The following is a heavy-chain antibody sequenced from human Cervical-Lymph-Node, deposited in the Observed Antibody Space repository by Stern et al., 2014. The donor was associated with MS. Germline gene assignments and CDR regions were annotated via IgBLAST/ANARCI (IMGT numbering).Heavy chain of an antibody. Sequence: EVQLVESGGGSVQPGRSLRLSCAASGFTFDDCSMHWVRQAPGTGLEWVSGISWNSTNIGYADSVRGRFTSSRDNAKNSLYLQMNGLRPEDTALYYCAKDISERHYYFDTWGEGTLVTVSS. CDR1: GFTFDDCS. CDR2: ISWNSTNI. V-gene: IGHV3-9*01. CDR3: AKDISERHYYFDT. D-gene: IGHD3-16*02. J-gene: IGHJ4*02.